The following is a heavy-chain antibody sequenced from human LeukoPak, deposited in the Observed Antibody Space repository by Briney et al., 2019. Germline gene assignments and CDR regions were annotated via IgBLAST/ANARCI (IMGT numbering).Heavy chain of an antibody. CDR2: IYYSGST. D-gene: IGHD2-15*01. V-gene: IGHV4-59*01. CDR1: GGSISSYY. Sequence: PSETLSLTCTVSGGSISSYYWSWIRQPPGKGLEWIGYIYYSGSTNYNPSLKSRVTISVDTSKNQFSLKLSSVTAADTAVYYCARDIGVCSGGSCYSSGYFDYWGQGTLVTVSS. J-gene: IGHJ4*02. CDR3: ARDIGVCSGGSCYSSGYFDY.